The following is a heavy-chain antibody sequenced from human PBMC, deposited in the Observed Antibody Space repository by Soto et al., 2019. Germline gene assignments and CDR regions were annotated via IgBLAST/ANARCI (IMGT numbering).Heavy chain of an antibody. CDR3: AREQYYYDSSGYYPPDY. J-gene: IGHJ4*02. CDR2: ISYDGSNK. Sequence: GGSLRLSCAASGFTFSSYAMHWVRQAPGKGLEWVAVISYDGSNKYYADSVKGRFTISRDNSKNTLYLQMNSPRAEDTAVYYCAREQYYYDSSGYYPPDYWGQGTLVTVSS. CDR1: GFTFSSYA. V-gene: IGHV3-30-3*01. D-gene: IGHD3-22*01.